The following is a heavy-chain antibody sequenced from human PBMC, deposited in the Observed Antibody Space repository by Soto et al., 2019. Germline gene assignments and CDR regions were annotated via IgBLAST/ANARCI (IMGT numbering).Heavy chain of an antibody. CDR2: ISGSGGST. CDR3: AKDVPNVDIGATRGGTYGMDV. J-gene: IGHJ6*02. CDR1: GFTFSSYA. V-gene: IGHV3-23*01. D-gene: IGHD5-12*01. Sequence: GGSLRLSCAASGFTFSSYAMSWVRQAPGKGLEWVSAISGSGGSTYYADSVKGRFTISRDNSKNTLYLQMNSLRAEDTAVYYCAKDVPNVDIGATRGGTYGMDVWGQGTTVNVSS.